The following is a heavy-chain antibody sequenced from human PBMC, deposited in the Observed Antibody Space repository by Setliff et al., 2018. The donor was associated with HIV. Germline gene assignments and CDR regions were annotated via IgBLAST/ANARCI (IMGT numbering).Heavy chain of an antibody. CDR2: IYPIGSPD. CDR1: GGPISNYY. J-gene: IGHJ4*02. CDR3: TGDYNSGSNRFDH. D-gene: IGHD3-10*01. V-gene: IGHV4-4*08. Sequence: ETLSLTCTVSGGPISNYYWSWIRQPPGKGLEWIGYIYPIGSPDFPSGNTVYNPSFRSRVTLSLDTSKNQFSLKLTSVTAADAAVYYCTGDYNSGSNRFDHWGQGTPVTVSS.